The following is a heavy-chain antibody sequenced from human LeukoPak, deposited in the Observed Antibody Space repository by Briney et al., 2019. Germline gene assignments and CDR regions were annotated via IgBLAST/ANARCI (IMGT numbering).Heavy chain of an antibody. CDR3: AKEGIRGSGSYYNVKDY. Sequence: GGSLRLSCGASGFTFSSHAMSWVRQAPGKGLEWFSVISASGAGGTYYADSVKGRFTISRDNSKNTLYLQMNSLRAEDTAVYYCAKEGIRGSGSYYNVKDYWGQGTLVTVSS. J-gene: IGHJ4*02. D-gene: IGHD3-10*01. CDR2: ISASGAGGT. V-gene: IGHV3-23*01. CDR1: GFTFSSHA.